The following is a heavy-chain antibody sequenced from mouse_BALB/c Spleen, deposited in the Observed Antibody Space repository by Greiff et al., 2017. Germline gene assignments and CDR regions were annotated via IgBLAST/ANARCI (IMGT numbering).Heavy chain of an antibody. Sequence: EVMLVESGGGLVQPGGSRKLSCAASGFTFSSFGMHWVRQAPEKGLEWVAYISSGSSTNYYADTVKGRFTISRDNPKNTLFLQMTSLRSEDTAMYYCARSSDYDYDERVYYFDYWGQGTTLTVSS. CDR1: GFTFSSFG. CDR2: ISSGSSTN. CDR3: ARSSDYDYDERVYYFDY. D-gene: IGHD2-4*01. V-gene: IGHV5-17*02. J-gene: IGHJ2*01.